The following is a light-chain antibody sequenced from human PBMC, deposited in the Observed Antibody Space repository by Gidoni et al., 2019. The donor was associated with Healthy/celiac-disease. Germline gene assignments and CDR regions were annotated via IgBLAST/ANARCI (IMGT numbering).Light chain of an antibody. V-gene: IGLV2-14*03. Sequence: QSALTQPASVSGSPGQSITISCTGTSSDGGGYNYVSWYQQHPGKAPKLMIYDVSNRPSGVSNRFSGSKSGNTASLTIPGLQAEDEADYYCSSYTSSSTPYVFGTGTKVTVL. CDR2: DVS. J-gene: IGLJ1*01. CDR1: SSDGGGYNY. CDR3: SSYTSSSTPYV.